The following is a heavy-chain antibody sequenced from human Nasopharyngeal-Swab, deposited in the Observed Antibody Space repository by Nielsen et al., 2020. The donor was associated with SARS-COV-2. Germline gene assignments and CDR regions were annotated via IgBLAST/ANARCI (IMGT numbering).Heavy chain of an antibody. V-gene: IGHV3-48*04. CDR1: GFTFSRYS. CDR3: ARDRGGNDPFDI. Sequence: GESLKISCAASGFTFSRYSLNWVRQAPGKGLEWVSYISSSGSTKYYADSVKGRFTISRDNAKNSLYLQMNSLRVEDTALYYCARDRGGNDPFDIWGQGTMVTVSS. D-gene: IGHD3-10*01. J-gene: IGHJ3*02. CDR2: ISSSGSTK.